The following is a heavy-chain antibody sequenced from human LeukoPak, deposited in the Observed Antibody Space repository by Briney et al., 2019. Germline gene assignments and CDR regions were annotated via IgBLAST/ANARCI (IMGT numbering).Heavy chain of an antibody. CDR2: IYYSGST. V-gene: IGHV4-59*01. Sequence: PSETLSLTCIVSGGSISNYYWSWIRQPPGKGLEWIGYIYYSGSTSFNPSLKSRVTISVDTSKNQFSLKLSSVTAADTAVYYCVRDRHCGGDCPPGNFQHWGQGALVMVSS. D-gene: IGHD2-21*02. J-gene: IGHJ1*01. CDR3: VRDRHCGGDCPPGNFQH. CDR1: GGSISNYY.